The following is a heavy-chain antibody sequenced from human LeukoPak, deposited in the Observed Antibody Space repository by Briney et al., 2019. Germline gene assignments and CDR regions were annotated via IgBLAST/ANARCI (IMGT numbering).Heavy chain of an antibody. J-gene: IGHJ4*02. CDR1: GYTFTGYY. CDR3: ARGTYCSSTSCSDPFDY. D-gene: IGHD2-2*01. V-gene: IGHV1-2*02. CDR2: VNPNSGGT. Sequence: ASVKVSCKASGYTFTGYYMHWVRQAPGQGLEWMGWVNPNSGGTNYAQKFQGRVTMTRDTSISTAYMELSRLRSDDTAVYYCARGTYCSSTSCSDPFDYWGQGTLVTVSS.